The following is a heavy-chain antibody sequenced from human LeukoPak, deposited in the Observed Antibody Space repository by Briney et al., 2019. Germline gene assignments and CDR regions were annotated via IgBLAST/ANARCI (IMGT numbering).Heavy chain of an antibody. V-gene: IGHV4-34*01. D-gene: IGHD3-16*02. J-gene: IGHJ3*02. CDR2: INHSGST. CDR1: GGSFSGYY. CDR3: ASLASVTFGGVIVIKESGPNDAFDI. Sequence: TPETLSLTCAVYGGSFSGYYWSWIRQPPGKGLEWIGEINHSGSTNYNPSLKSRVTISVDTSKNQFSLKLSSVTAADTAVYYCASLASVTFGGVIVIKESGPNDAFDIWDQGTMVTVSS.